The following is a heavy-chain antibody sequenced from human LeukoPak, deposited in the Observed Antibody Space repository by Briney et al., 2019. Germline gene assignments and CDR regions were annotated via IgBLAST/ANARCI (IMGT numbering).Heavy chain of an antibody. V-gene: IGHV3-30*03. Sequence: GGSLRLSCAASGFTFSSYGMHWVRQAPGKGLEWVAVISYDGSNKYYADSVKGRFTISRDNSKNTLYLQMNSLRAEDTAVYYCARVRGPDCSSTSCYYYYGMDVWGQGTTVTVSS. CDR2: ISYDGSNK. CDR3: ARVRGPDCSSTSCYYYYGMDV. J-gene: IGHJ6*02. D-gene: IGHD2-2*01. CDR1: GFTFSSYG.